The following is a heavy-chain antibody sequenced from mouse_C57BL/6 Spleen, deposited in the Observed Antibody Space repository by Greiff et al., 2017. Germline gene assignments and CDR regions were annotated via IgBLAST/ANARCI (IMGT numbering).Heavy chain of an antibody. CDR1: GYAFTNYL. CDR2: INPGSGGT. V-gene: IGHV1-54*01. D-gene: IGHD2-1*01. J-gene: IGHJ4*01. Sequence: QVQLQQSGAELVRPGTSVKVSCKASGYAFTNYLIEWVKQRPGQGLEGIGVINPGSGGTNYKEKFKGKATLTADKSSSTAYMQLSSLTSEDSAVYFCARNYGNPYYYAMDYWGQGTSVTVSS. CDR3: ARNYGNPYYYAMDY.